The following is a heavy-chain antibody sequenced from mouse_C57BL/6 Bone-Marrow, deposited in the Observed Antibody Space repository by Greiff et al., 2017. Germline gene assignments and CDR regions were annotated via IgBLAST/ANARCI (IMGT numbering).Heavy chain of an antibody. Sequence: VQLVESGAELVRPGTSVKMSCKASGYTFTNYWIGWAKQRPGHGLEWIGDIYPGGGYTNYNEKFKGKATLTADKSSSTAYMQFSSLTSEDSAIYDCSRFYYDYERGYWYFDVWGTGTTVTVSS. V-gene: IGHV1-63*01. J-gene: IGHJ1*03. CDR2: IYPGGGYT. CDR1: GYTFTNYW. CDR3: SRFYYDYERGYWYFDV. D-gene: IGHD2-4*01.